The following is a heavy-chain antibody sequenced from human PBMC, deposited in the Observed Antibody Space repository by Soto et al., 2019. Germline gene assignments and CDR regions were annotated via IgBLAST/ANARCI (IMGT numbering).Heavy chain of an antibody. V-gene: IGHV1-18*01. J-gene: IGHJ4*02. D-gene: IGHD5-12*01. CDR3: ARQGTYSGYDSLDS. Sequence: QVQLVQSGTEVKKPGASVKVSCKASGYTFSNYGIAWVRQAPGQGLEWMGWIHSYNFNTNYAQRLQDRVTLTTDTSTSTAYMELRTLRSDDTAVYYCARQGTYSGYDSLDSWGQGTLVTVSS. CDR2: IHSYNFNT. CDR1: GYTFSNYG.